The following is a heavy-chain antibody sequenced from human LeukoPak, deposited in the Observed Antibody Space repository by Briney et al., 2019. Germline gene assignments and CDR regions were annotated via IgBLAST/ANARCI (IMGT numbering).Heavy chain of an antibody. CDR3: ARGGSSDPFDY. CDR2: IYDTGTT. CDR1: GGSISGFV. D-gene: IGHD6-25*01. J-gene: IGHJ4*02. V-gene: IGHV4-59*08. Sequence: SETLSLTCTVSGGSISGFVWSWIRQPPGEGLDYIGFIYDTGTTNYNPLLKSRVTLSVDTSKNQFSLKLNSVTAADTAVYYCARGGSSDPFDYWGQGTLVTVSS.